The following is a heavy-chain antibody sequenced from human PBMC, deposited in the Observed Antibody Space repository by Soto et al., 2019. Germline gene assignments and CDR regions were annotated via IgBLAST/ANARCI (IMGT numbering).Heavy chain of an antibody. D-gene: IGHD3-10*01. CDR3: GKMAWHGDLSGNDF. J-gene: IGHJ4*02. V-gene: IGHV3-23*01. Sequence: EVQLLESGGGLVQPGGSLRLSCAASGFTFRNYVMTWVRQAPGKGLEWLSTITGSGSNTYYADSVRGRFVISRDNSQDTMYLQTDSLVGADTAVYYCGKMAWHGDLSGNDFWGQGTLVTVSS. CDR1: GFTFRNYV. CDR2: ITGSGSNT.